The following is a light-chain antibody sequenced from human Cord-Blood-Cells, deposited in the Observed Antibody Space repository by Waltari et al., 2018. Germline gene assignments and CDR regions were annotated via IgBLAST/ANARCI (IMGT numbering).Light chain of an antibody. J-gene: IGKJ1*01. V-gene: IGKV1-39*01. CDR1: QSISSY. Sequence: DIQMTQSPSSLSASVGDRVTITCRASQSISSYLNCYQQKPGKAPKLLIYAASSLQSGVPSRFSGSGSGTDFTLTISSLQPEDFATYYCQQNYSTTWTFGQGTKVEIK. CDR3: QQNYSTTWT. CDR2: AAS.